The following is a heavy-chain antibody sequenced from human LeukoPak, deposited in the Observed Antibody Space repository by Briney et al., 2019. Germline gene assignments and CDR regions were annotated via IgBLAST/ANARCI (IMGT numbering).Heavy chain of an antibody. D-gene: IGHD6-19*01. CDR2: INPNSGGT. V-gene: IGHV1-2*02. CDR1: GYTFTGYY. Sequence: ASVKVSCKASGYTFTGYYMHWVRQAPGQGLEWMGWINPNSGGTNYAQKLQGRVTMTTDTSTSTAYMELRSLRSDDTAVYYCARVSGWYYQFDYWGQGTLVTVSS. J-gene: IGHJ4*02. CDR3: ARVSGWYYQFDY.